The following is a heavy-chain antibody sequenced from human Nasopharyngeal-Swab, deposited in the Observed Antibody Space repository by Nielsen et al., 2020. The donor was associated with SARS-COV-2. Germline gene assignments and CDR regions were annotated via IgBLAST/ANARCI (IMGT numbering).Heavy chain of an antibody. V-gene: IGHV4-39*01. CDR3: ARGFSSGWTGDAFDI. J-gene: IGHJ3*02. Sequence: SETLSLTCTFSGFSISSSSYYWGWIRQPPGKGLEWIGSIYYSGSTYYNPSLKSRVTISVDTSKNQFSLKLSSVTAADTAVYYCARGFSSGWTGDAFDIWGQGTMVTVSS. D-gene: IGHD6-19*01. CDR2: IYYSGST. CDR1: GFSISSSSYY.